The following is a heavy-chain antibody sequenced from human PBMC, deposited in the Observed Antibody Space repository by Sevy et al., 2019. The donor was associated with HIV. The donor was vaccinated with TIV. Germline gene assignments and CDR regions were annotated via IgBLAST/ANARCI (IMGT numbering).Heavy chain of an antibody. CDR1: GYTFTSYD. Sequence: ASVKVSCKASGYTFTSYDINCVRQATGQGLEWMGWMNPNSGNTDHAQEFQGRVTMTRDTSKSTAYMELSSLRFEDTAVYYCARGRGSKSLDVWGQRTTVTVSS. D-gene: IGHD3-16*01. CDR2: MNPNSGNT. V-gene: IGHV1-8*01. J-gene: IGHJ6*02. CDR3: ARGRGSKSLDV.